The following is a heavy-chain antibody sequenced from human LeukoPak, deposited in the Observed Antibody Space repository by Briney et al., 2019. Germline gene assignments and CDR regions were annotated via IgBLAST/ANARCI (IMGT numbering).Heavy chain of an antibody. CDR3: AKDRRGGSDYAATLDI. CDR1: GFTFSSYA. J-gene: IGHJ3*02. CDR2: ISDSGDIT. V-gene: IGHV3-23*01. Sequence: GGSLRLSCAASGFTFSSYAMSWVRQAPGKGLEWVSGISDSGDITYYADSVKGRFTISRDNSKNTLYVQMNSLRVEDTAVYFCAKDRRGGSDYAATLDIWGPGTMVTVSS. D-gene: IGHD1-26*01.